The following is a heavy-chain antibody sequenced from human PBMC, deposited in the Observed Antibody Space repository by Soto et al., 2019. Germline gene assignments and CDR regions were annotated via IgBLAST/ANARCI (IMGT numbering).Heavy chain of an antibody. CDR1: GGSISSSNW. J-gene: IGHJ4*02. V-gene: IGHV4-4*02. CDR3: ARNGYSSGWYHFDY. D-gene: IGHD6-19*01. Sequence: QVQLQESGPGLVKPSGTLSLTCALSGGSISSSNWWSWVRQPPGKGLEWIGEIHHSGSTNYKSSLKSRDTMSVGKSKNQFSLNLTSVAAADTAVYYCARNGYSSGWYHFDYWGQGILVTVSS. CDR2: IHHSGST.